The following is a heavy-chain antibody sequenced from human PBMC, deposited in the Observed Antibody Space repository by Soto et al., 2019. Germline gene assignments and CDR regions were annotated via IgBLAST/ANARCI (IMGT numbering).Heavy chain of an antibody. V-gene: IGHV3-30*18. Sequence: GGSLRLSCAAYGFTFSIHGMHWVRQTPGKGLEWVAVISNDGNKKYYVESVEGRFSISRDNSKSIVYLQMNNVRIEDTAKYYCAKDKVPYYDFWSGQRWFDPWGQGTQVTVSS. CDR1: GFTFSIHG. J-gene: IGHJ5*02. CDR3: AKDKVPYYDFWSGQRWFDP. CDR2: ISNDGNKK. D-gene: IGHD3-3*01.